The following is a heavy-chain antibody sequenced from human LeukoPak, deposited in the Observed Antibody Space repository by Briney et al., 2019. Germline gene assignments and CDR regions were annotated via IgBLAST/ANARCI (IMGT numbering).Heavy chain of an antibody. J-gene: IGHJ1*01. CDR2: INPNSGGT. D-gene: IGHD2-15*01. Sequence: ASVKVSCKSSVYTFTGYYMHWVRQAPGQGLEWMGWINPNSGGTNYAQKFQGRVTMTRDTPISTAYMELSRLRSDDTAVYYCASEFGYCSGGSCYSDPTEYFQHWGQGTLVTVSS. V-gene: IGHV1-2*02. CDR1: VYTFTGYY. CDR3: ASEFGYCSGGSCYSDPTEYFQH.